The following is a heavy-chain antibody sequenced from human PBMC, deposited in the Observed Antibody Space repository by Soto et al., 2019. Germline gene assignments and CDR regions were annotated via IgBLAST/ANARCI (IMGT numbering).Heavy chain of an antibody. CDR2: ISYDGSNK. Sequence: TGGSLRLSCAASGFTFSSYGMHWVRQAPGKGLEWVAVISYDGSNKYYADSVKGRFTISRDNSKNTLYLQMNSLRAEDTAVYYCAKDNDYDYRGRDTNYYGLDVWGQGTTVTVSS. J-gene: IGHJ6*02. CDR3: AKDNDYDYRGRDTNYYGLDV. CDR1: GFTFSSYG. V-gene: IGHV3-30*18. D-gene: IGHD3-16*01.